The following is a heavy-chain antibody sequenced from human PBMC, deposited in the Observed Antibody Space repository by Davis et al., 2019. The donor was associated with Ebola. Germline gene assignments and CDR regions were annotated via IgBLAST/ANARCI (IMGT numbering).Heavy chain of an antibody. J-gene: IGHJ6*02. CDR2: IYYSGST. CDR3: ARGRGGRRQILYYGMDV. V-gene: IGHV4-59*12. D-gene: IGHD2-15*01. CDR1: GGSISSYY. Sequence: PSETLSLTCTVSGGSISSYYWSWIRQPPGKGLEWIGYIYYSGSTNYNPSLKSRVTISVDTSKNQFSLKLSSVTAADTAVYYCARGRGGRRQILYYGMDVWGQGTTVTVSS.